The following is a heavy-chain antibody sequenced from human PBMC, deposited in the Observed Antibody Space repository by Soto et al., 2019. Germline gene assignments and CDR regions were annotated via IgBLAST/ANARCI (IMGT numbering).Heavy chain of an antibody. V-gene: IGHV4-39*01. Sequence: SETLSLTCTVSGGSISSSSYYWGWIRQPPGKGLEWIGSIYHSGSTYYNPSLKSRVTISVDTSKNQFSLKLSSVTAADTAVYYCASCNGYSSSSEIGNWFDPWGQGTLVTVSS. CDR2: IYHSGST. D-gene: IGHD6-13*01. J-gene: IGHJ5*02. CDR1: GGSISSSSYY. CDR3: ASCNGYSSSSEIGNWFDP.